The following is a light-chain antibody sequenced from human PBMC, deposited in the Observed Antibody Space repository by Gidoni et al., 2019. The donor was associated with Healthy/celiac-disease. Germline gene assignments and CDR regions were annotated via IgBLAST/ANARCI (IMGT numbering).Light chain of an antibody. J-gene: IGKJ3*01. CDR1: QGISSY. CDR2: AAP. CDR3: QQLNSYPHT. V-gene: IGKV1-9*01. Sequence: DIQLTQSPSFLSASVGDRVTITCRASQGISSYLAWYQQKPGKAPKLLIYAAPTLQSGVPSRFSGSGSGTEFTLTISSLQPEDFATYYCQQLNSYPHTFGPGTKVDIK.